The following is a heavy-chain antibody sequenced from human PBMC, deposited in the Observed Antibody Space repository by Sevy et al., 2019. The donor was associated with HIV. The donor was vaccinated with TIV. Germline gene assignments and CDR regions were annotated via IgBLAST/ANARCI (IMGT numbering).Heavy chain of an antibody. Sequence: GGSLRFSCAASGFTFSRYAMSWVRQAPGKGLEWVSGLTNNGDITFDADSVKGRFTISRDNSRNILYLQMNNLRVEDTAVYYCAKEKEYTDPYYFDDWGQGTLVTVSS. V-gene: IGHV3-23*01. CDR3: AKEKEYTDPYYFDD. CDR1: GFTFSRYA. CDR2: LTNNGDIT. J-gene: IGHJ4*02. D-gene: IGHD1-1*01.